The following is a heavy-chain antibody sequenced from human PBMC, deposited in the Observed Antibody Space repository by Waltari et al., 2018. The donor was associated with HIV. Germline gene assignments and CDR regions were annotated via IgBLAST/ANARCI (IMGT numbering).Heavy chain of an antibody. CDR3: AREAAAAIDY. J-gene: IGHJ4*02. CDR2: IYYSGST. V-gene: IGHV4-59*01. CDR1: GGSISTYY. Sequence: QVQLQESGPGLAKPSETLSLTCTVSGGSISTYYWSWIRQPPGKGLEWIGYIYYSGSTNYNPSLKSRVTISVDTSKNQFSLKLSSVTAADTAVYYCAREAAAAIDYWGQGTLVTVSS. D-gene: IGHD2-2*02.